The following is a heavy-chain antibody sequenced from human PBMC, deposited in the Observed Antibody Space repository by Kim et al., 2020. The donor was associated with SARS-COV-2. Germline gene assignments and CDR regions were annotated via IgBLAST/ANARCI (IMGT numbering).Heavy chain of an antibody. CDR2: ISAYNGNT. CDR3: ARDLGAGTHIVVVPAAVNFDY. CDR1: GYTFTSYG. Sequence: ASVKVSCKASGYTFTSYGISWMRQAPGQGLEWMGWISAYNGNTNYAQKLQGRVTMTTDTSTSTAYMELRSLRSDDTAVYYCARDLGAGTHIVVVPAAVNFDYWGQGTLVTVSS. J-gene: IGHJ4*02. D-gene: IGHD2-2*01. V-gene: IGHV1-18*01.